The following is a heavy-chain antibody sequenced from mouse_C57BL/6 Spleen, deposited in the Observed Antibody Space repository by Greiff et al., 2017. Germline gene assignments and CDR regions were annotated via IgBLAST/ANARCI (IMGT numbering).Heavy chain of an antibody. CDR2: IHPNSGST. V-gene: IGHV1-64*01. J-gene: IGHJ4*01. Sequence: VQLQQPGAELVKPGASVKLSCKASGYTFTSYWMHWVKQRPGQGLEWIGMIHPNSGSTNYNEKFKSKATLTVDKSSSTAYMQLSSLTSEDSAVCYCARSWYGSSYDYAMDYWGQGTSVTVSS. CDR3: ARSWYGSSYDYAMDY. D-gene: IGHD1-1*01. CDR1: GYTFTSYW.